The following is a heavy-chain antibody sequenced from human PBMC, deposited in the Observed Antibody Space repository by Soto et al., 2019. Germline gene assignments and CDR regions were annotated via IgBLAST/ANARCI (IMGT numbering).Heavy chain of an antibody. CDR2: IYHSGST. J-gene: IGHJ4*02. D-gene: IGHD4-17*01. Sequence: SETLSLTCAVSGGSISSGGSSWSWIRQPPGKGLEWIGYIYHSGSTYYNPSLKSRVTISVDTSKNQFSLKLSSVTAADTAVYYCATATVTSYFDYWGQGTLVTVS. CDR3: ATATVTSYFDY. V-gene: IGHV4-30-2*02. CDR1: GGSISSGGSS.